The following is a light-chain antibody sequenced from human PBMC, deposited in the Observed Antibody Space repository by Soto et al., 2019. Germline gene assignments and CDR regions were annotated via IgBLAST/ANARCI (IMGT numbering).Light chain of an antibody. CDR1: QGIHKY. V-gene: IGKV1-17*03. J-gene: IGKJ5*01. CDR2: GAS. CDR3: LPHNCYPPT. Sequence: DIQMTQSPSAMSASVGDRVTITCRASQGIHKYLAWFQQKPGKVPKRLIYGASNLQSGFPSRFSGSGSGTECTITISSLQPEDCATYYCLPHNCYPPTFVQGTRLE.